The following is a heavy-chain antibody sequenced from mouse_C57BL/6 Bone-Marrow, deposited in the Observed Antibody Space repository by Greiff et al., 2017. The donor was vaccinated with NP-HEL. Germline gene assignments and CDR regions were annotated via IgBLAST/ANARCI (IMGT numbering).Heavy chain of an antibody. J-gene: IGHJ3*01. CDR3: ARRTGWLFAY. D-gene: IGHD2-3*01. CDR2: ISGGCGNP. Sequence: EVQLQESGGGLVKPGGSLKLSCAASGFTFSSYTMSWGRQTPEKRLECVATISGGCGNPYSSDSVKGRVTISRDNAKNTLYLQMSSLRSEDTALYYCARRTGWLFAYWGQGTLVTVSA. CDR1: GFTFSSYT. V-gene: IGHV5-9*01.